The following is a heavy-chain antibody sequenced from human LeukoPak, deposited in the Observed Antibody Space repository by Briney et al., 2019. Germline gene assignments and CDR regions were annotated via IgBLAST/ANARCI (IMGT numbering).Heavy chain of an antibody. V-gene: IGHV5-51*01. CDR1: GYSFTNYW. CDR2: IWPGDSDT. D-gene: IGHD3-10*01. Sequence: GESLKISCKVSGYSFTNYWIGWVRQMPGKGLEWMGLIWPGDSDTRHSPSFEGQGTFSADKSISTAYLQWSSLKASDTAMYYCARLYGSGSYYNVGYYFDYWGQGTLVTVSS. CDR3: ARLYGSGSYYNVGYYFDY. J-gene: IGHJ4*02.